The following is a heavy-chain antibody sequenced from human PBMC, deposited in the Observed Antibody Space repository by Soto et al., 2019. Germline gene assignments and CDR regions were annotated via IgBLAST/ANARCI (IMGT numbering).Heavy chain of an antibody. CDR3: ARSLLWFGELNY. CDR1: GYTFTSYD. V-gene: IGHV1-8*01. J-gene: IGHJ4*02. Sequence: QVPLVQSGAEVKKPGASVKVSCKASGYTFTSYDINWVRQATGQGLEWMGWMNPNSGNTGYAQKFQGRVTMTRNTSISTAYMELSSLRSEHTAVYYCARSLLWFGELNYWGQGTLVTVSS. D-gene: IGHD3-10*01. CDR2: MNPNSGNT.